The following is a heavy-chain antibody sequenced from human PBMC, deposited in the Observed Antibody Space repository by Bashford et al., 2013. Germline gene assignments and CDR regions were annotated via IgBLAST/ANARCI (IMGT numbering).Heavy chain of an antibody. Sequence: VRQAPGRGLEWVSAISGSGSKKFYADSVKGRFTLSRDNSKNTLYLQLNSLRTEDSAIYYCAKEGGIVGMGDYWGQGXLVTVSS. CDR2: ISGSGSKK. J-gene: IGHJ4*02. D-gene: IGHD1-26*01. V-gene: IGHV3-23*01. CDR3: AKEGGIVGMGDY.